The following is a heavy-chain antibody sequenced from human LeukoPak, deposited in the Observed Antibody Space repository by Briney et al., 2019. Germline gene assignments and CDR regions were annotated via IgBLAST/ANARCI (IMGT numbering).Heavy chain of an antibody. D-gene: IGHD5/OR15-5a*01. CDR2: IKQDGSEK. CDR3: ARESTEDRPGS. J-gene: IGHJ5*02. V-gene: IGHV3-7*01. Sequence: GGSLRLSCAASGFTFTTYWMSWVRQAPGKGLEWMANIKQDGSEKYYVDSVKGRFTISRDNAKNSLYLQMNSLRAEDTAVYYCARESTEDRPGSWGQGTLVTVSS. CDR1: GFTFTTYW.